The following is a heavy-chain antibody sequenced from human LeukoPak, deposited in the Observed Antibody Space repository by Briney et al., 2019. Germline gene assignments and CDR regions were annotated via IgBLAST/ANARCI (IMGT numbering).Heavy chain of an antibody. CDR1: GYTFTGYY. CDR2: INPNSGNT. V-gene: IGHV1-8*02. Sequence: ASVKVSCKASGYTFTGYYMHWVRQAPGQGLEWMGWINPNSGNTGYAQKFQGRVTTTRNTSISTAYMELSSLRSEDTAVYYCARGLPPGIVYMDVWGKGTTVTVSS. D-gene: IGHD1-26*01. CDR3: ARGLPPGIVYMDV. J-gene: IGHJ6*03.